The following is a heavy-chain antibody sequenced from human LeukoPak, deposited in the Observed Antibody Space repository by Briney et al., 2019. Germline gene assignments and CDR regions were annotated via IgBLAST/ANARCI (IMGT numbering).Heavy chain of an antibody. CDR1: GFTFDDYG. D-gene: IGHD1-20*01. V-gene: IGHV3-20*04. Sequence: GGSLRLSCAASGFTFDDYGMSWVRQAPGKGLEWVSGINWNGGSTGYADSVKGRFTISRDNAKNSLYLQMNSLRAEDTALYYCARVLTGYGITGSFDYWGQGTLVTVSS. CDR2: INWNGGST. J-gene: IGHJ4*02. CDR3: ARVLTGYGITGSFDY.